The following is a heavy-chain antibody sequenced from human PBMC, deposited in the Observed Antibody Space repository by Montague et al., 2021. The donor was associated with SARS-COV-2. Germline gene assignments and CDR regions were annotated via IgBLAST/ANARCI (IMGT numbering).Heavy chain of an antibody. J-gene: IGHJ4*02. Sequence: SETRSLTCAVYGGPFSGYYWSWIRQPPGKGLEWIGEIGPSGRTGYKASLKSRVTMSADTSKNQFSLRLTSVTAADTAMYYCARGRHDITMIVVVITAAEFHFDYWGQGILVTVSS. D-gene: IGHD3-22*01. V-gene: IGHV4-34*01. CDR2: IGPSGRT. CDR3: ARGRHDITMIVVVITAAEFHFDY. CDR1: GGPFSGYY.